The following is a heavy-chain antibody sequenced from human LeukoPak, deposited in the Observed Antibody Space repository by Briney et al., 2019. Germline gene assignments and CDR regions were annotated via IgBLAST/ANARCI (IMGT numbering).Heavy chain of an antibody. CDR3: ARASMAAVTYYFDY. D-gene: IGHD4-17*01. Sequence: PSETLSLTCAVYGGSFSGYYWSWIRQPPGKGLEWIGEMNHSGSTNYNPSLKSRVTISVNTSKNQFSLKLSSLTAAYAAVYYCARASMAAVTYYFDYWGQGTLVTVSS. J-gene: IGHJ4*02. CDR1: GGSFSGYY. V-gene: IGHV4-34*01. CDR2: MNHSGST.